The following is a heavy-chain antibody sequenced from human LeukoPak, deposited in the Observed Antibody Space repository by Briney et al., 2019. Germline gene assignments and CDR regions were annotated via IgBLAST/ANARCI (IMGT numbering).Heavy chain of an antibody. CDR3: ARGSEYCSSTSCYGVRDWFDP. J-gene: IGHJ5*02. CDR1: GGTFSSYA. D-gene: IGHD2-2*01. CDR2: IIPIFGTA. V-gene: IGHV1-69*05. Sequence: GASVKVSCKASGGTFSSYAISWVRQAPGQGLEWMGGIIPIFGTANYAQKFQGRVTITTDESTSTAYMELSSLRSEDTAVYYCARGSEYCSSTSCYGVRDWFDPWGQGTLGTVSS.